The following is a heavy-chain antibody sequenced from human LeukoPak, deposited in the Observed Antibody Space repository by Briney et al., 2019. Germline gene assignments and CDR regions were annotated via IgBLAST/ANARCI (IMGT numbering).Heavy chain of an antibody. Sequence: ASVKVSCKASGYTFTNHYMHWARQAPGQGLEWMGIINPSGGGASYAQKFQGRVTMTRDMSTNTFYMELSSLRFEDTAVYYCARDVSHSGSRDAWWFDPWGQGTLVTVSS. J-gene: IGHJ5*02. CDR3: ARDVSHSGSRDAWWFDP. CDR1: GYTFTNHY. CDR2: INPSGGGA. D-gene: IGHD6-13*01. V-gene: IGHV1-46*01.